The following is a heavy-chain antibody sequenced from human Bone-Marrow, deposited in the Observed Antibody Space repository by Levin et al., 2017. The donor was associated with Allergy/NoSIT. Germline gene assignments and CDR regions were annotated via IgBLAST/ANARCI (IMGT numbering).Heavy chain of an antibody. J-gene: IGHJ4*02. CDR1: GFTFSSCL. CDR2: ISGSGGNT. V-gene: IGHV3-23*01. Sequence: GGSLRLSCTASGFTFSSCLMSWVRQAPGKGLQWVSTISGSGGNTYYTDSVKGRFTISRDNSMDTLYLQMDSLRAEDTAVYYCAKRLPGYCGGGSCFPFDYWGQGTLVTVSS. CDR3: AKRLPGYCGGGSCFPFDY. D-gene: IGHD2-15*01.